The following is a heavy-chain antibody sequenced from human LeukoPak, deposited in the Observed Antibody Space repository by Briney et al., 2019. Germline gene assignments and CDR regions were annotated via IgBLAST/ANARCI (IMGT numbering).Heavy chain of an antibody. D-gene: IGHD2-15*01. Sequence: GASVKVSCKASGGTFSSYAISWVRQAPGQGLEWIGRIIPIFGTANYAQKFQGRVTITTDESTSTAYLELTSLRSEDTAVYYCARDPLDCSGGSCSDYWGQGTLVTVSS. CDR1: GGTFSSYA. J-gene: IGHJ4*02. CDR3: ARDPLDCSGGSCSDY. V-gene: IGHV1-69*05. CDR2: IIPIFGTA.